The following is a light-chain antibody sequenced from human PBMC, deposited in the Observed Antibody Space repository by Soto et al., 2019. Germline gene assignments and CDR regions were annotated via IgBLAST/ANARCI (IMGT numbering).Light chain of an antibody. Sequence: DIQLTQSPSFLSASVGDRVTIACRASQGISSYLAWYQQKPGKAPKLLIYAASTLQSGVPSRFSGSGSGTEFTLTISSLQPEDYATYYCQQLNSYPIRFTFGPGTKVDIK. CDR3: QQLNSYPIRFT. CDR2: AAS. J-gene: IGKJ3*01. V-gene: IGKV1-9*01. CDR1: QGISSY.